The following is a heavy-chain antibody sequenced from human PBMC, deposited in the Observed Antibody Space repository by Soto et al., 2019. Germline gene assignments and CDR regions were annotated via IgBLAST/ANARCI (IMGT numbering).Heavy chain of an antibody. J-gene: IGHJ2*01. V-gene: IGHV4-39*01. CDR3: ARRTSRDGYKRNWYFDL. CDR2: IYYSGST. CDR1: GGSISSSSYY. D-gene: IGHD5-12*01. Sequence: QLQLQESGPGLVKPSETLSLTCTVSGGSISSSSYYWGWIRQPPGKGLEWIGSIYYSGSTYYNPSLKSRVTISVDTSKNQFSLKLSSVTAADTAVYYCARRTSRDGYKRNWYFDLWGRGTLVTVSS.